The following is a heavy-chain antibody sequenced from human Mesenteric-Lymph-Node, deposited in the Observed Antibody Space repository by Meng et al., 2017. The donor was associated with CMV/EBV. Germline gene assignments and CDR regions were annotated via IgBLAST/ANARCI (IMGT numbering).Heavy chain of an antibody. Sequence: ASVKVSCKASGYTFTGYYMHWVRQAPGQGLEWMGWMNPNSGNTGYAQKFQGRVTITRNTSISTAYMELSSLRSEDTAVYYCARTGEYDFWSGFYWYYYGMDVWGQGTTVTVSS. D-gene: IGHD3-3*01. V-gene: IGHV1-8*03. CDR3: ARTGEYDFWSGFYWYYYGMDV. J-gene: IGHJ6*02. CDR2: MNPNSGNT. CDR1: GYTFTGYY.